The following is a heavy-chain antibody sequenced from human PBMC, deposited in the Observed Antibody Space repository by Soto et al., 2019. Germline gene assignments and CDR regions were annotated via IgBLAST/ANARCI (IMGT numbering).Heavy chain of an antibody. Sequence: QVQLQESGPGLVKPSETLSLTCTVSGGSISSYYWSWIRQPPGKGLEWIGYIYYSGSTNYNPSLKSRVTRSVDTSKNQFSLKLSSVTAADTAVYYCARGPPYGEGWFDPWGQGTLVTVSS. J-gene: IGHJ5*02. CDR1: GGSISSYY. D-gene: IGHD4-17*01. CDR3: ARGPPYGEGWFDP. V-gene: IGHV4-59*01. CDR2: IYYSGST.